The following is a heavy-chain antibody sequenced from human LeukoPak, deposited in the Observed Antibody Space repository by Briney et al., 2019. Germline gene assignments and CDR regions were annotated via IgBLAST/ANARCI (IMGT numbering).Heavy chain of an antibody. J-gene: IGHJ4*02. CDR3: ARVRFAAAAGKHYFDY. V-gene: IGHV4-34*01. CDR2: INHSGST. D-gene: IGHD6-13*01. CDR1: GGSFSGYY. Sequence: PSETLSLTCAVYGGSFSGYYWSWIRQPPGKGLEWIGEINHSGSTNYNPSLKSRVTISVDTSKNQFSLKLSSVTAADTAVYYCARVRFAAAAGKHYFDYWGQGTLVTVSS.